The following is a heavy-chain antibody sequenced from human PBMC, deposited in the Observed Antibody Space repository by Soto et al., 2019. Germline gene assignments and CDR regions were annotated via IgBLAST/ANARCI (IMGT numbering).Heavy chain of an antibody. Sequence: QVQLQESGPGLVKPSQTLSLTCTVSGGSISSGDYYWSWIRQPPGKGLEWIGYIYYSGSTYYNPSLTRRVTISVDTSKNQFSLKLSSVTAADTAVYYCARLRRNHWYFDLWGRGTLVTVSS. V-gene: IGHV4-30-4*01. D-gene: IGHD3-16*01. CDR2: IYYSGST. CDR3: ARLRRNHWYFDL. CDR1: GGSISSGDYY. J-gene: IGHJ2*01.